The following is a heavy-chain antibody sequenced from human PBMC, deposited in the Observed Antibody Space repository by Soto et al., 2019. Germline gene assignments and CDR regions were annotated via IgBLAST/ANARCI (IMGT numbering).Heavy chain of an antibody. Sequence: QVQLEQSGAEVKQPGSSVKVSCKTSGGTFSTYAINWVRQAPGPGLEWMGAIIPLFGTADYSQKFQGRVTITADESTSTAYMELSSLRSDDTAVYFCARPKGTYSSGYYYFDFWGQGTLVTVSS. CDR3: ARPKGTYSSGYYYFDF. J-gene: IGHJ4*02. CDR2: IIPLFGTA. D-gene: IGHD6-19*01. CDR1: GGTFSTYA. V-gene: IGHV1-69*01.